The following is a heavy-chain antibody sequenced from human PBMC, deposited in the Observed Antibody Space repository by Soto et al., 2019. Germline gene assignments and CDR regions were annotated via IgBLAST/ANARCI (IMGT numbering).Heavy chain of an antibody. CDR2: IIPIFGTT. J-gene: IGHJ5*02. D-gene: IGHD3-22*01. Sequence: SVKVSCKASGGTFGSDAITWVRQAPGQGLEWVGRIIPIFGTTNYAQNLQGRVTISAGKSTLTSYMELHSLTSDDTALYYCARDRTDSGYYTNWLDPWGQGTQVTAPQ. CDR3: ARDRTDSGYYTNWLDP. V-gene: IGHV1-69*06. CDR1: GGTFGSDA.